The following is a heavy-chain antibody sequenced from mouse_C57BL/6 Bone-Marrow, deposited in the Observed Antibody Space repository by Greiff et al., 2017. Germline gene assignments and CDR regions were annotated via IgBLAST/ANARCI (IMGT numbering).Heavy chain of an antibody. CDR1: GYTFTSYW. Sequence: QVQLQQPGAELVKPGASVKMSCKASGYTFTSYWITWVKQRPGQGLEWIGDIYPGSGSTNYNEKFKSKATLTVDTSSSTAYMQLSSLTSEDSAVYYCAREKENYDGWFAYWGQATLVTVSA. J-gene: IGHJ3*01. V-gene: IGHV1-55*01. D-gene: IGHD2-4*01. CDR3: AREKENYDGWFAY. CDR2: IYPGSGST.